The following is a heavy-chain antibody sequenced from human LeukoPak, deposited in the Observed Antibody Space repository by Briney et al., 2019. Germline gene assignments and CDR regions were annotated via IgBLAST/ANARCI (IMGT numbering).Heavy chain of an antibody. V-gene: IGHV4-59*01. J-gene: IGHJ2*01. CDR2: IYYSGST. Sequence: PSETLSLTCTVSGDSISTYYWSWIRQPPGKGLEWIGYIYYSGSTGNNPSLQSRVTISIDTSKNQISLKLSSVTAADTAVYYCARPLGNGYSYWYFDLWGRGTLVTVSS. D-gene: IGHD3-22*01. CDR3: ARPLGNGYSYWYFDL. CDR1: GDSISTYY.